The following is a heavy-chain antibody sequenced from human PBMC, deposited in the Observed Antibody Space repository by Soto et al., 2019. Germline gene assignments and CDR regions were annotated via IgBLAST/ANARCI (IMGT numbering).Heavy chain of an antibody. V-gene: IGHV1-3*01. CDR2: INAGNGNT. CDR1: GYTFTSYA. Sequence: ASAKVSCKASGYTFTSYAMHWVRQAPGQRLEWMGWINAGNGNTKYSQKFQGRVTITRDTSASTAYMELSSLRSEDTAVYYCARDITAESEPIFDIWGQGTMVTVSS. J-gene: IGHJ3*02. D-gene: IGHD1-20*01. CDR3: ARDITAESEPIFDI.